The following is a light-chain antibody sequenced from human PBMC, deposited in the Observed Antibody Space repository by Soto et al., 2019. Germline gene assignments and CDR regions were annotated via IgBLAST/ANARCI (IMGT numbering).Light chain of an antibody. CDR2: EGS. CDR1: SSDVGSYNL. CDR3: CSYAGSSTWVV. V-gene: IGLV2-23*01. J-gene: IGLJ2*01. Sequence: QSVLTQPASVSGSPGQSITISCTGTSSDVGSYNLVSWYQQHPGKAPKLMIYEGSKRPSGVSNRFSGSKSGNTASLTISGLQAEDEADYYCCSYAGSSTWVVFRGGTKLTVL.